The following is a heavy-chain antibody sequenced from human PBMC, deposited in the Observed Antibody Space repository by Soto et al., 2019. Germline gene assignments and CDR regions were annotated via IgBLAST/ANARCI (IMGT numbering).Heavy chain of an antibody. CDR1: GYTFTTYS. CDR3: ARASCSSTSCYNYYYYGMDV. Sequence: PRASVKVSCKASGYTFTTYSMHWVRQAPGQRLEWMGWINAGNGNTEYSQKFQGRVTITRDTSASTAYMELSSLRSEDTAVYYCARASCSSTSCYNYYYYGMDVWGQGTTVTVSS. V-gene: IGHV1-3*01. J-gene: IGHJ6*02. D-gene: IGHD2-2*01. CDR2: INAGNGNT.